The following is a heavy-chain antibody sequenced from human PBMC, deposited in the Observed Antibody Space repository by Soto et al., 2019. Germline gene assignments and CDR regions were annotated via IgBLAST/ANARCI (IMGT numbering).Heavy chain of an antibody. D-gene: IGHD1-1*01. CDR1: GGSISSGGYF. J-gene: IGHJ4*02. CDR3: ARGVLY. CDR2: IFYSGTT. Sequence: TLSLTCTVSGGSISSGGYFWSWIRQPPGKGLEWIGNIFYSGTTYYNPSLKSRVTISVDTSKNQFSLKLSSVTAADTAVYFCARGVLYWGQGTLVTVSS. V-gene: IGHV4-31*03.